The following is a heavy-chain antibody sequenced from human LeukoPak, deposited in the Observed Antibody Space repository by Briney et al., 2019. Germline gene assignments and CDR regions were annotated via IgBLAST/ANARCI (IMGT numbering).Heavy chain of an antibody. Sequence: ASVKVSCKVSGYTLTELSMHGVRQPPGQGLDWMGWINPNRGGTNYPQKFQGMVTLTRDTSISTAYMELSRLRSDDTAVYYCARVVGDSSGYYATYFDYWGQGTLVTVSS. J-gene: IGHJ4*02. D-gene: IGHD3-22*01. V-gene: IGHV1-2*02. CDR3: ARVVGDSSGYYATYFDY. CDR2: INPNRGGT. CDR1: GYTLTELS.